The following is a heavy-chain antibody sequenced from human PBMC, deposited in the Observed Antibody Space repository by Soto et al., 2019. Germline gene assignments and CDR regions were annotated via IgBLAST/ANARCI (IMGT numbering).Heavy chain of an antibody. Sequence: SETLSLTCTVSGASITTSYWSWIRQPPGKGLEWIGYIYYSGSPNYNPSLKSRVAISPDTSKNQFSLKLSSVTAADTAVYYCAAGGGLPRYYWGQGTLVTVSS. V-gene: IGHV4-59*01. CDR1: GASITTSY. J-gene: IGHJ4*02. D-gene: IGHD5-12*01. CDR3: AAGGGLPRYY. CDR2: IYYSGSP.